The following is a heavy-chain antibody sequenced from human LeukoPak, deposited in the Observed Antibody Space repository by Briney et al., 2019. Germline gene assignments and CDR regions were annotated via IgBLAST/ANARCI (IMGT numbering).Heavy chain of an antibody. V-gene: IGHV3-33*06. D-gene: IGHD5-24*01. Sequence: GGSLRLSCAASGFTFSLYGMDWVRQAPGKGLEWVANIWYDGNKKSYADSVKGRFTISRDNSKNMVYLQMNSLRVEDTAIYYCGKGRAGYTDTIDHWGQGILVTVSS. CDR3: GKGRAGYTDTIDH. CDR2: IWYDGNKK. CDR1: GFTFSLYG. J-gene: IGHJ4*02.